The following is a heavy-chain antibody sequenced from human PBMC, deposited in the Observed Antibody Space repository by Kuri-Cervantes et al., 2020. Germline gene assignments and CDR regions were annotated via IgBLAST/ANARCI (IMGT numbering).Heavy chain of an antibody. Sequence: SETLSLTCTVSGGSISSYYWSWIRQPPGKGLEWIGYIYYSGSTNYNPSLKSRVTISVDTSKNQFSLKLSSVTAADTAVYYCARSHHDFWRFDPWGQGTLVTVSS. V-gene: IGHV4-59*01. CDR2: IYYSGST. CDR3: ARSHHDFWRFDP. J-gene: IGHJ5*02. D-gene: IGHD3-3*01. CDR1: GGSISSYY.